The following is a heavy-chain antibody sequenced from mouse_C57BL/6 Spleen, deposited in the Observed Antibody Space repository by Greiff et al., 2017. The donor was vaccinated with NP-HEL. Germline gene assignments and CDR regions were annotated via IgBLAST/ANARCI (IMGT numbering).Heavy chain of an antibody. J-gene: IGHJ3*01. V-gene: IGHV1-26*01. CDR3: SYSNYLAWFAY. D-gene: IGHD2-5*01. CDR2: INPNNGGT. CDR1: GYTFTDYY. Sequence: EVQLQQSGPELVKPGASVKISCKASGYTFTDYYMNWVKQSHGKSLEWLGDINPNNGGTSYNQKFKGKDTLTVDKSSSTAYMELRSLTSADSAVYYCSYSNYLAWFAYWGQGTLVTVSA.